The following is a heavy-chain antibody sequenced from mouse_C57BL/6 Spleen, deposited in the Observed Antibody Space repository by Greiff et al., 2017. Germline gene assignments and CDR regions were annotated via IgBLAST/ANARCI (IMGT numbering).Heavy chain of an antibody. CDR1: GYTFTSYW. CDR2: IDPSDSYT. CDR3: ARSGVTTVPFDY. V-gene: IGHV1-69*01. D-gene: IGHD1-1*01. J-gene: IGHJ2*01. Sequence: VQLQQPGAELVMPGASVKLSCKASGYTFTSYWMHWVKQRPGQGLEWIGEIDPSDSYTNYNRKFKGKSTLTVDKSSSTAYMQLSSLTSEDSAVYYCARSGVTTVPFDYWGQGTTLTVSS.